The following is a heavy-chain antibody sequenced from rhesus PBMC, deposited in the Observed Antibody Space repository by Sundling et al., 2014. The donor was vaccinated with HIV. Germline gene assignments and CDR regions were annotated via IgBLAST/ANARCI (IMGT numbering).Heavy chain of an antibody. J-gene: IGHJ4*01. CDR3: AKGSFPLGY. V-gene: IGHV3S42*01. Sequence: EVQLVESGGGLVQPGGSLRLSCAASGFTFSSNGMYWVRQAPGKGLEWISAISSGGSSTYYADSLKGRFTISRDNSKNTLSLQMNSLRTEDTAVYYCAKGSFPLGYWGQGVQVTVSS. CDR2: ISSGGSST. CDR1: GFTFSSNG. D-gene: IGHD3-22*01.